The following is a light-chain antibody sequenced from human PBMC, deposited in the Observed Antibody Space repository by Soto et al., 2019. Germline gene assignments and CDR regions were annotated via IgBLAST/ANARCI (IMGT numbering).Light chain of an antibody. Sequence: AIRMTQSPSSFSASTGDRVTITFRASQGISSYLAWYQQKPGKAHKLLIYAASTLQSGVPSRFSGSGSGTDFTLTICCLQSEDFATYYCQQYYSYPPWTFGQGTKVEIK. CDR1: QGISSY. CDR2: AAS. CDR3: QQYYSYPPWT. J-gene: IGKJ1*01. V-gene: IGKV1-8*01.